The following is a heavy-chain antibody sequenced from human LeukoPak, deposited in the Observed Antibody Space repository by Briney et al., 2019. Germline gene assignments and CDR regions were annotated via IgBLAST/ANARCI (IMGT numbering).Heavy chain of an antibody. V-gene: IGHV4-59*08. CDR3: SSVGDWGDDCYSHDY. J-gene: IGHJ4*02. D-gene: IGHD2-21*02. Sequence: SETLSLTCTVSGGSINGFHWGWVRQPPGKGLEYLGFISHTGNTNYSPSLKSRVSLSIDTSKNHFSLELRFLTAASPAVYLCSSVGDWGDDCYSHDYWRQGTLVCVSS. CDR2: ISHTGNT. CDR1: GGSINGFH.